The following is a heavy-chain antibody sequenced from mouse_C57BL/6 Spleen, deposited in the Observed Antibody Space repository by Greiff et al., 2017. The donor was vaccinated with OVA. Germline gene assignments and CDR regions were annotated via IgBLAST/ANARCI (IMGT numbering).Heavy chain of an antibody. V-gene: IGHV1-64*01. D-gene: IGHD1-1*02. J-gene: IGHJ3*01. CDR2: IHPNSGST. Sequence: QVQLQQPGAELVKPGASVKLSCKASGYTFTSYWMHWVKQRPGQGLEWIGMIHPNSGSTNYNEKFKSKATLTVDKSSSTAYMQLRSLTSEHSAVYYCARWGGDEAAYWGQGTLVTVSA. CDR3: ARWGGDEAAY. CDR1: GYTFTSYW.